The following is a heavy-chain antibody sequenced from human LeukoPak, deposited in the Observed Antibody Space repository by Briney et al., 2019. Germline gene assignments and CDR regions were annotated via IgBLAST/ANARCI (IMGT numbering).Heavy chain of an antibody. V-gene: IGHV4-39*01. D-gene: IGHD3-16*02. CDR1: GGSISSSSYY. CDR2: IYYSGST. J-gene: IGHJ4*02. CDR3: ARHSWRQGVLVTQYEYYFDY. Sequence: SETLSLTCTVSGGSISSSSYYWGWIRQPPGKGLEWIGSIYYSGSTYYNPSLKSRVTISVDTSKNQFSLKLSSVTAADTAVYYCARHSWRQGVLVTQYEYYFDYWGQGTLVTVSS.